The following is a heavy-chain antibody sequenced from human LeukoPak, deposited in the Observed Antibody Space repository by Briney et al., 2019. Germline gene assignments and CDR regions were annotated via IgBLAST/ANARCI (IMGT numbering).Heavy chain of an antibody. D-gene: IGHD6-19*01. CDR2: ISSSSSYI. J-gene: IGHJ4*02. V-gene: IGHV3-21*01. CDR1: GFTFSNYS. CDR3: ARSKSSGWISDY. Sequence: PGGSLRLSCAASGFTFSNYSMNWVRQAPGKGLEWVSSISSSSSYIYYADSVKGRFTISRDNAKNSLYLQMNSLRAEDTAVYYCARSKSSGWISDYWGQGTLVTVSS.